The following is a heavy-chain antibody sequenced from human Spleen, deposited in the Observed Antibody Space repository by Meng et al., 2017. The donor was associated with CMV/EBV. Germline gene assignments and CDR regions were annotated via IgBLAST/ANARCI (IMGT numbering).Heavy chain of an antibody. V-gene: IGHV4-61*01. D-gene: IGHD3-22*01. J-gene: IGHJ3*02. CDR1: GGSVSSGSYY. Sequence: SETLSLTCTVSGGSVSSGSYYWSWIRQPPGKGLEWIGYMYYTGSTNYNPSLKSRVTISLDTSKNQFSLKLTSVTAADTAVYYCASEPAPSSGYYLGAFDIWGQGTMVTVSS. CDR3: ASEPAPSSGYYLGAFDI. CDR2: MYYTGST.